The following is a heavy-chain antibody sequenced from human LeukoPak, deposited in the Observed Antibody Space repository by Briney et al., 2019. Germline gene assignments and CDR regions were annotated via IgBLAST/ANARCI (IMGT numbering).Heavy chain of an antibody. Sequence: PSETLSLTCTVSGGSISNYYWTWLRQPPGKGLEWIGFISTSGSPNHNPSLKTRVTISIDTSKNHSSLKLSSVTAADTAIYYCARRSYHLLTGYYNGGNYHYYYMDVWGKGTTVTVSS. V-gene: IGHV4-4*09. CDR3: ARRSYHLLTGYYNGGNYHYYYMDV. CDR1: GGSISNYY. J-gene: IGHJ6*03. D-gene: IGHD3-9*01. CDR2: ISTSGSP.